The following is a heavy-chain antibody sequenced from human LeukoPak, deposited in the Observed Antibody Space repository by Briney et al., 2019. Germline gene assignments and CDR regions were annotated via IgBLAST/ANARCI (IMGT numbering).Heavy chain of an antibody. CDR3: ARGYTYYYDSSGYYFDY. D-gene: IGHD3-22*01. CDR2: IYYSGST. Sequence: SETLSLTCTVSGGSISSGGYYWSWIRQHPGKGLEWIGYIYYSGSTYYNPSLKSRVTISVDTSKNQFSLKLSSVTAAATAVYYCARGYTYYYDSSGYYFDYWGQGTLVTVSS. CDR1: GGSISSGGYY. J-gene: IGHJ4*02. V-gene: IGHV4-31*03.